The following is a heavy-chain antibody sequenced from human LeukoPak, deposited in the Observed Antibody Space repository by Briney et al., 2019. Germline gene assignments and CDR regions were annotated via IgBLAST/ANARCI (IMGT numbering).Heavy chain of an antibody. Sequence: GGSRSLSCAASGFTFSNYGLTWVRQAPGKGLGWVAVITHDGGNKYFADSVKGRFTISRDNSKNTLYLQMNSLRAEDTAVYYCARDGIAVAGHDYWGQGTLVTVSS. CDR2: ITHDGGNK. CDR1: GFTFSNYG. CDR3: ARDGIAVAGHDY. J-gene: IGHJ4*02. V-gene: IGHV3-30*03. D-gene: IGHD6-19*01.